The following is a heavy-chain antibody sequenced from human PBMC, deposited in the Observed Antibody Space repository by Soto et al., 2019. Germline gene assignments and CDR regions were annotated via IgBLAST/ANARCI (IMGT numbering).Heavy chain of an antibody. Sequence: SETLSLTCAISGGSISVYYWSWIRQPPGQALEWIGYIYDSGSHYYHPSLRSRVIISADTSKNQISLKLTSATAADTAVYYCARGVGSSPPRYWGRGTLVTVSS. CDR1: GGSISVYY. CDR3: ARGVGSSPPRY. V-gene: IGHV4-59*01. J-gene: IGHJ4*02. CDR2: IYDSGSH. D-gene: IGHD1-26*01.